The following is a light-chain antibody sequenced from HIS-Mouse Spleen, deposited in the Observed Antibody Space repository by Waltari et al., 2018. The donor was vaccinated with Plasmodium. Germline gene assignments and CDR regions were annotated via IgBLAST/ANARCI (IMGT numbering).Light chain of an antibody. CDR2: KDS. Sequence: SYELTQPPSVPVSPGQTARITRSGHALPQKYAYWYQQKSGQAPVQVIYKDSKLPPGIPERFSGSSSGTMATLTISGAQVEDEADYYCYSTDSSGNHRVFGGGTKLTVL. J-gene: IGLJ3*02. CDR1: ALPQKY. CDR3: YSTDSSGNHRV. V-gene: IGLV3-10*01.